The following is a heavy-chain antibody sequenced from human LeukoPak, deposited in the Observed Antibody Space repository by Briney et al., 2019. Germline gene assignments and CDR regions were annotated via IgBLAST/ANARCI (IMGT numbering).Heavy chain of an antibody. CDR2: ISAYNGNT. J-gene: IGHJ4*02. Sequence: ASVTVSCKASGYTFTRYGIRWVRQAPGQGLEWMGWISAYNGNTNYAQKLQGRVTMTTDTSTSTAYMELRSLRSDDTAVYYCARGIPTVTPFDYWGQGTLVTVSS. D-gene: IGHD4-17*01. CDR1: GYTFTRYG. CDR3: ARGIPTVTPFDY. V-gene: IGHV1-18*04.